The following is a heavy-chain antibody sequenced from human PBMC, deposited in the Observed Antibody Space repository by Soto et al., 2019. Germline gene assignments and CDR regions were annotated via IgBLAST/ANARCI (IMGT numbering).Heavy chain of an antibody. D-gene: IGHD1-26*01. CDR1: GYNFNSYT. Sequence: QVQLVQSGAEVKKPGASVKVSCKASGYNFNSYTISWVRQAPGQGLEWMGRISAYNGNTNYAQKPQGRVTMTTDTSTSTAYMELRSLRSDDTAVYHCERVVGALGHWFDPWGQGTLVTVSS. V-gene: IGHV1-18*01. J-gene: IGHJ5*02. CDR3: ERVVGALGHWFDP. CDR2: ISAYNGNT.